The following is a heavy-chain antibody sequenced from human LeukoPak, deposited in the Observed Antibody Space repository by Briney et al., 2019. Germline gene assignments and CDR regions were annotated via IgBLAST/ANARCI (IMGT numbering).Heavy chain of an antibody. CDR3: ARHDNWGAYWYFDL. D-gene: IGHD7-27*01. V-gene: IGHV4-34*01. CDR2: INHSGST. CDR1: GGSFSGYY. Sequence: SETLSLTCAVYGGSFSGYYWSWIRQPPGKGLEWIGEINHSGSTNYNPSLKSRVTISVDTSKNQFSLKLSSVTAADTAVYYCARHDNWGAYWYFDLWGRGTLVTVSS. J-gene: IGHJ2*01.